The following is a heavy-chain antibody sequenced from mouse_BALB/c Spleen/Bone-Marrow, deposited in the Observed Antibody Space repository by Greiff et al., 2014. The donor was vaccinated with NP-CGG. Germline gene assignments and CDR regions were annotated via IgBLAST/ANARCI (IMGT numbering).Heavy chain of an antibody. V-gene: IGHV1-54*01. Sequence: QVQLQQSGAELVRPGTSVKVSCKASGYAFTNYLIEWVKQRPGQGLEWIGVINPGSGGTNYNEKFKGKATLTADKSSSTAYMQLSSLTSDDPAVYFCARWDYAMDYWGQGTSVTVSS. CDR1: GYAFTNYL. CDR2: INPGSGGT. CDR3: ARWDYAMDY. J-gene: IGHJ4*01.